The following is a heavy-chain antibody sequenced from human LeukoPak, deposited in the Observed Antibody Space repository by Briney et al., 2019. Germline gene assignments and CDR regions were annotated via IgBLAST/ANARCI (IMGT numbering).Heavy chain of an antibody. CDR3: ARMYDTWATVDY. CDR1: GYTFTDYY. J-gene: IGHJ4*02. CDR2: INPNSGGT. Sequence: GASVKVSCKASGYTFTDYYMHWVRQAPGQGLEWMGWINPNSGGTNSAQKFQGRVTMTRDTSINTAYMDLSRLTSDDTAVYYCARMYDTWATVDYWGQGTLVTVSS. V-gene: IGHV1-2*02. D-gene: IGHD5-12*01.